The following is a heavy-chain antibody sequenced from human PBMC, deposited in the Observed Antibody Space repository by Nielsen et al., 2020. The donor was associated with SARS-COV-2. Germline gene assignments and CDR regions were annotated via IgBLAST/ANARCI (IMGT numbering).Heavy chain of an antibody. CDR3: ARDYDILTPPRYYFDY. CDR2: IWYDGSNK. J-gene: IGHJ4*02. Sequence: GGSLRLSCAASGFTFSSYGMHWVRQAPGKGLEWVAVIWYDGSNKYYADSVKGRFTISRDNSKNTLYLQMNSLRAEDTAVYYCARDYDILTPPRYYFDYWGQGTLVTVSS. V-gene: IGHV3-33*01. CDR1: GFTFSSYG. D-gene: IGHD3-9*01.